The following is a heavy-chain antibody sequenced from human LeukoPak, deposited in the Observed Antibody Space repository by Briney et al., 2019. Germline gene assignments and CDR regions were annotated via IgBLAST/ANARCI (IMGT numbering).Heavy chain of an antibody. CDR2: ISYDGSNQ. CDR1: EFHFSSYT. V-gene: IGHV3-30-3*01. J-gene: IGHJ6*02. CDR3: ARAEGDPPHYYYYGMDV. Sequence: PGGSLRLSCAASEFHFSSYTMHWVRQAPGKGLEWVALISYDGSNQYYADSVKGRFTISRDNSKNTLYLQMNSLRAEDTAVYYWARAEGDPPHYYYYGMDVWGQGTTVTVSS. D-gene: IGHD3-16*01.